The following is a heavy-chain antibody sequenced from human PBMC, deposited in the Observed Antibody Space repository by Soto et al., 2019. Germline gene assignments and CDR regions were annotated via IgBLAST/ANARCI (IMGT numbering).Heavy chain of an antibody. CDR1: GFTFSSYG. J-gene: IGHJ3*02. V-gene: IGHV3-30*03. Sequence: GGSLRLSCAASGFTFSSYGMHWVRQAPGKGLEWVAVISYDGSNKNYADSVKGRFTISRDNSKNTQYLQMNSLRAEDTAVYYCARDPLFDDAFDIWGQGTMVTVSS. CDR2: ISYDGSNK. CDR3: ARDPLFDDAFDI.